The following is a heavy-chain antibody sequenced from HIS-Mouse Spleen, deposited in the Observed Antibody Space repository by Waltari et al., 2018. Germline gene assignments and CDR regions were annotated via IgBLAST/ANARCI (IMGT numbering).Heavy chain of an antibody. CDR3: ARGLNTARPSHFDY. J-gene: IGHJ4*02. CDR2: ISYDGSNK. Sequence: QVQLVESGGGVVQPGRSLRLSCAASGSTFSIYAMHWVRQAPGKGLEWVAVISYDGSNKYYADSVKGRFTISRDNSKNTLYLQMNSLRAEDTAVYYCARGLNTARPSHFDYWGQGTLVTVSS. D-gene: IGHD6-6*01. CDR1: GSTFSIYA. V-gene: IGHV3-30-3*01.